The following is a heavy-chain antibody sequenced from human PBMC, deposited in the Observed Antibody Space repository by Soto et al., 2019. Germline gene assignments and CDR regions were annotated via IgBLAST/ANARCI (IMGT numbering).Heavy chain of an antibody. CDR3: ARALQPSEQQLAYYYYYGMDV. CDR1: GYTFTSYA. Sequence: GASVKVSCKASGYTFTSYAMHWVRQAPGQRLEWMGWINAGNGNTKYSQKFQGRVTITRDTSASTAYMELSSLRSEDTAVYYCARALQPSEQQLAYYYYYGMDVWGQGTTVTVSS. J-gene: IGHJ6*02. V-gene: IGHV1-3*01. D-gene: IGHD6-13*01. CDR2: INAGNGNT.